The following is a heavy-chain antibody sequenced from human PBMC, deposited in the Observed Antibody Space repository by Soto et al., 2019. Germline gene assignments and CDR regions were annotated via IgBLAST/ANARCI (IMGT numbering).Heavy chain of an antibody. J-gene: IGHJ4*02. V-gene: IGHV4-59*01. D-gene: IGHD6-6*01. CDR2: IYYSGST. CDR3: ARVARRAARNYYFDY. CDR1: GGSISSYY. Sequence: PSETLSLTCTVSGGSISSYYWSWIRPPPGKGLEWIGYIYYSGSTNYNPSLKSRVTISVDTSKNQFSLKLSSVTAADTAVYYCARVARRAARNYYFDYWGQGTLVTVSS.